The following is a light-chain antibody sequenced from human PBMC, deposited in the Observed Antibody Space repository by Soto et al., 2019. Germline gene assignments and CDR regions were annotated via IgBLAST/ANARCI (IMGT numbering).Light chain of an antibody. CDR2: DVS. CDR1: SSDIGTYTY. Sequence: QSVLTQPASVSGSPGQSITISCTGTSSDIGTYTYVSWYQQHPGKAPKLMIYDVSSRPSGVSTRFSGSKSGDTASLTISGLQAEDEADYYCSSYSNSSPYVFGTGTKLTVL. V-gene: IGLV2-14*01. CDR3: SSYSNSSPYV. J-gene: IGLJ1*01.